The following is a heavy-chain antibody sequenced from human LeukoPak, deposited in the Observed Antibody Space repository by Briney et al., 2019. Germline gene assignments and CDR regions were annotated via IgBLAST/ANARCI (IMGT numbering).Heavy chain of an antibody. Sequence: SEPLSLTCTFPGDSINSNYWSWIRQPPRKGLECIWYIYNSGSTNYNPSLKSRVRLSVDTSKNQLSANEQSETAAYTAVLYCARSAIDAFDIWGQGTMVTVSS. J-gene: IGHJ3*02. D-gene: IGHD6-25*01. CDR3: ARSAIDAFDI. CDR2: IYNSGST. CDR1: GDSINSNY. V-gene: IGHV4-59*08.